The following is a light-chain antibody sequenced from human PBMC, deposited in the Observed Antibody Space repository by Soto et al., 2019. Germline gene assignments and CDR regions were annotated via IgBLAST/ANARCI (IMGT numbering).Light chain of an antibody. CDR3: QHYGNTPYT. J-gene: IGKJ2*01. CDR2: GAAS. V-gene: IGKV3-20*01. Sequence: EIVLTQSPGTLSLSPGETASLSCRASPSVRNSYLAWYQQKPGQPPRLLIYGAASSRASGIPDRFSGSESGTDFTLTISSLEPEDFAVYYCQHYGNTPYTFGQGTKVEIK. CDR1: PSVRNSY.